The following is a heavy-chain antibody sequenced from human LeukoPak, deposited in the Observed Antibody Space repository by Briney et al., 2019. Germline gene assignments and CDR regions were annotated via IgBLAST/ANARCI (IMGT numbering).Heavy chain of an antibody. D-gene: IGHD3-16*01. CDR1: GGSISSYY. CDR2: IYYTGTT. J-gene: IGHJ3*01. Sequence: PSETLSLTCTVSGGSISSYYWSWIRQPPGKGLGRIGYIYYTGTTDSNPSLKSRVTISLETSKNQFSLNLGSVTAADTAVYYCARRWVYDKRAFDAWGQGTMVTVSS. CDR3: ARRWVYDKRAFDA. V-gene: IGHV4-59*08.